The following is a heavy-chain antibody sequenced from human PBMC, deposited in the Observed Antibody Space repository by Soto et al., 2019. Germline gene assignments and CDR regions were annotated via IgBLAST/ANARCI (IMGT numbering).Heavy chain of an antibody. Sequence: PGGSLRLSCAASGFTFSSYAMSWVRQAPGKGLEWVSAISGSGGSTYYADSVKGRFTISRDNSKNTLYLQMNSLRAEDTAVYYCAKDQPIYSIRIAVAGPDDAFDIWGQGTMVTVSS. CDR1: GFTFSSYA. CDR3: AKDQPIYSIRIAVAGPDDAFDI. J-gene: IGHJ3*02. D-gene: IGHD6-19*01. V-gene: IGHV3-23*01. CDR2: ISGSGGST.